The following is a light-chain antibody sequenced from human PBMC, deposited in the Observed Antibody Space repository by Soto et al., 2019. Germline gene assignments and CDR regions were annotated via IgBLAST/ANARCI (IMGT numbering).Light chain of an antibody. CDR1: QSVSSN. CDR3: QQYNNWSFT. Sequence: EIVMTQSPATLSVSPGERATLSCRASQSVSSNLAWYQQKPGQAPRLLIYGASTRATGTPARFSGSGSGTEFTLTISSLQSEDFAFYYCQQYNNWSFTFGPGTKVDIK. J-gene: IGKJ3*01. V-gene: IGKV3-15*01. CDR2: GAS.